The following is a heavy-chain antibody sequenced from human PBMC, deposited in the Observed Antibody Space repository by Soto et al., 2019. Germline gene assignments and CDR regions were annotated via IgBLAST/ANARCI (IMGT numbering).Heavy chain of an antibody. CDR3: ARGLMVRGVPSYYYYGMDV. V-gene: IGHV1-8*01. CDR2: MNANNGNT. D-gene: IGHD3-10*01. CDR1: GYTFTSYD. Sequence: GASVKVSCKASGYTFTSYDINWVRQATGQGLEWMGWMNANNGNTEYSQKFQGRVTMTRDTSASTAYMELSSLRSEDTAVYYCARGLMVRGVPSYYYYGMDVWGQGTTVTVSS. J-gene: IGHJ6*02.